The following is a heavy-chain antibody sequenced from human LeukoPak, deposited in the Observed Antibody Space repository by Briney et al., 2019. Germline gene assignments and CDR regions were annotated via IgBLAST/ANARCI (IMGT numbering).Heavy chain of an antibody. CDR3: ARREYSSSWQPGRNWFDP. CDR1: GYSFTSYW. D-gene: IGHD6-13*01. J-gene: IGHJ5*02. V-gene: IGHV5-51*01. CDR2: IYPCDSDT. Sequence: GESLKIPCKGSGYSFTSYWNGWVRQMPGKGLEWMGIIYPCDSDTRYSPSFQGQVTISADTSISTAYLQWSSLKASDTAMYYCARREYSSSWQPGRNWFDPWGQGTLVTVSS.